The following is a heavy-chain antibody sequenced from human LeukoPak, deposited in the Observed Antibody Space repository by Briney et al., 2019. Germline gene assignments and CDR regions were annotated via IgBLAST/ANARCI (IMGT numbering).Heavy chain of an antibody. D-gene: IGHD2-2*01. CDR2: INPNSGGT. Sequence: ASVKVSCKASGYTFTGYYMHWVRQAPGQGLEWMGWINPNSGGTNYAQKFQGRVTMTRDTSISTAYMELSRLISDDTAVYYCARGYCTSTSCFYMDVWGKGTTVTVSS. CDR1: GYTFTGYY. J-gene: IGHJ6*03. CDR3: ARGYCTSTSCFYMDV. V-gene: IGHV1-2*02.